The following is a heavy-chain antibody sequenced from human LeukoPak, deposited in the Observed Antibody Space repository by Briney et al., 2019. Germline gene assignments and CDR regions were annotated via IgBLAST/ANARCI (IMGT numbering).Heavy chain of an antibody. V-gene: IGHV4-39*01. CDR2: IYYSGST. J-gene: IGHJ5*02. CDR1: GGSISSSSYY. D-gene: IGHD3-22*01. CDR3: ARHDLGYYYDSSGYQYNWFDP. Sequence: SETLSLTCTVSGGSISSSSYYWGWIRQPPGKGLEWIGSIYYSGSTYYNPSLKSRVTISVDTSKNQFSLKLSSVTAADTAVYYCARHDLGYYYDSSGYQYNWFDPWGQGTQVIVSP.